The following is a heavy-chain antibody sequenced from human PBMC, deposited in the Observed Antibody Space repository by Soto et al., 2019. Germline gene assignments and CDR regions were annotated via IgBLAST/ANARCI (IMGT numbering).Heavy chain of an antibody. V-gene: IGHV1-2*02. CDR2: INPFSGTT. J-gene: IGHJ4*02. CDR1: GYSFDAHY. Sequence: ASVKVSCKASGYSFDAHYIHWVRQAPGQGLEWMGWINPFSGTTKLAQKFQGRVSVTRDTSISTAYVEMSSLRSDDTAIYYCARKGFFDYWGQGTLVTVST. CDR3: ARKGFFDY.